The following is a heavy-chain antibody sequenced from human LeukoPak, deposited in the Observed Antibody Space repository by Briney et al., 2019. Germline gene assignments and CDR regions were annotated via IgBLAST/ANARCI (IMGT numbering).Heavy chain of an antibody. CDR1: GFTFSSYA. V-gene: IGHV3-23*01. CDR3: AKESGDSYYSVDY. J-gene: IGHJ4*02. Sequence: GGSLRLSCAASGFTFSSYAMSWVRQAPGKGLEWVSAISGSASTTKYADSVKGRFTISRDNSKNTLYLQMNSLRAEDTALYYCAKESGDSYYSVDYWGQGTLVTVSS. CDR2: ISGSASTT. D-gene: IGHD1-26*01.